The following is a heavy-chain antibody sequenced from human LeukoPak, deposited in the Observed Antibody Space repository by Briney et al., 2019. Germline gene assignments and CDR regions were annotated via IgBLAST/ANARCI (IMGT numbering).Heavy chain of an antibody. D-gene: IGHD3-22*01. J-gene: IGHJ4*02. V-gene: IGHV3-7*01. CDR3: ARQATDSSGYYVPYFDY. Sequence: PGGSLRLSCAASGFTLSRYWMTWVRQAPGKRLEWVVNIKQDGSEKHYVDSVKGRFTISRDNAKNSLYLQMSGLRAEDTAVYYCARQATDSSGYYVPYFDYWGRGALVTVSS. CDR1: GFTLSRYW. CDR2: IKQDGSEK.